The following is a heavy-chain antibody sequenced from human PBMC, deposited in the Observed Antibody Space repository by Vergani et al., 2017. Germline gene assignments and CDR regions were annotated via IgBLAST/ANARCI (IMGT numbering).Heavy chain of an antibody. CDR2: IYYSENK. CDR3: ARCFRDEGMIYGGTVENWFDP. J-gene: IGHJ5*02. D-gene: IGHD3-22*01. CDR1: GGSITYGAFY. Sequence: QVQLQESGPGLVKSSETLSLTCTVSGGSITYGAFYCGWIRQSPGKGLEWIGSIYYSENKFYNPSLESRVTLSIDTTKNQFSLKLKSVTAADTAVYYCARCFRDEGMIYGGTVENWFDPWGQGTLVTVSS. V-gene: IGHV4-39*01.